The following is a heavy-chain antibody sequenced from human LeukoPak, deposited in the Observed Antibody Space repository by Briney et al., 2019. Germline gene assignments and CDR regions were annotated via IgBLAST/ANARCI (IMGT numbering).Heavy chain of an antibody. CDR3: ALSVGATMGFDY. CDR1: GYSFSAYY. J-gene: IGHJ4*02. V-gene: IGHV1-2*02. CDR2: IVPNSGGT. Sequence: ASVKVSCKASGYSFSAYYMHWVRQAPGQGLGWVGCIVPNSGGTDYAQKFQGRVTMTRDTSISTAYMELSRLRSDATAVFYCALSVGATMGFDYWGQGTLVTVSS. D-gene: IGHD1-26*01.